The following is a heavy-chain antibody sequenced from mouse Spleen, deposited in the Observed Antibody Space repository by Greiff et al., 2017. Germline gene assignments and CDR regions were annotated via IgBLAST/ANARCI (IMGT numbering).Heavy chain of an antibody. D-gene: IGHD1-2*01. CDR3: ARQGSYYGYDAMDY. CDR1: GFTFSSYY. J-gene: IGHJ4*01. Sequence: EVHLVESGGGLVKLGGSLKLSCAASGFTFSSYYMSWVRQTPEKRLELVADINSNGGSTYYPDTVKGRFTISRDNAKNTLYLQMSSLKSEDTALYYCARQGSYYGYDAMDYWGQGTSVTVSS. CDR2: INSNGGST. V-gene: IGHV5-6-2*01.